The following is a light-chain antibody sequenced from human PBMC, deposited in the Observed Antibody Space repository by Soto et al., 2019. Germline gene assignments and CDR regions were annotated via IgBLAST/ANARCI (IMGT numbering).Light chain of an antibody. CDR1: QSVITS. CDR3: QQYNSYSRT. J-gene: IGKJ1*01. Sequence: DIQMTQSPSTMSASVGDRVTITCRASQSVITSLAWYQHKPGKSPKLLTYKASSLESGVPSRFSGSGSGTEFTLTISSLQPDDVATYYCQQYNSYSRTFGQGTKL. V-gene: IGKV1-5*03. CDR2: KAS.